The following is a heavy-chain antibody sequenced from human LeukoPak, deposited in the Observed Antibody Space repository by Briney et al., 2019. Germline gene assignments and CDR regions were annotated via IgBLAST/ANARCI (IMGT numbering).Heavy chain of an antibody. CDR1: GFTFSSYG. Sequence: SGGSLRLSCAASGFTFSSYGMHWVRQAPGKGLEWVAVISYDGSNKYYADSVKGRFTISRDNSKNTLYLQMNSLRAEETAVYYCAKEDGYGSGSYLIGIDYWGQGTLVTVSS. J-gene: IGHJ4*02. CDR2: ISYDGSNK. V-gene: IGHV3-30*18. CDR3: AKEDGYGSGSYLIGIDY. D-gene: IGHD3-10*01.